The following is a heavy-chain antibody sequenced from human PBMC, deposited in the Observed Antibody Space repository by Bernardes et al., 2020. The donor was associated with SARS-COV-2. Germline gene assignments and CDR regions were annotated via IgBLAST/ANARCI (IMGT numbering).Heavy chain of an antibody. J-gene: IGHJ6*02. CDR1: GYTFTSYY. CDR2: INPSGGST. D-gene: IGHD3-22*01. CDR3: ARRDYYYDSSGPSYGMDV. Sequence: ASVKVSCKASGYTFTSYYMHWVRQAPGQGLEWMGIINPSGGSTSYAQKFQGRVTMTRDTSTSTVYMELSSLRSEDTAVYYCARRDYYYDSSGPSYGMDVWGQGTTVTVSS. V-gene: IGHV1-46*01.